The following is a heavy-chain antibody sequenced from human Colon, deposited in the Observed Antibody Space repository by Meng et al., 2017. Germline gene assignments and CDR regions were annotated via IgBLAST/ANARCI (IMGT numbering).Heavy chain of an antibody. J-gene: IGHJ4*02. Sequence: GQLQGPGPGLVRPSETLSLTCPVSGGSVSSGTYYWSWIRQPPGKGLEWIGCIYYSGTTNYNPSLKSRVTISVDTSKNQFSLKLSSVTPADTAVYFCARDRVPGKYWGQGTLVTVSS. D-gene: IGHD1-14*01. CDR2: IYYSGTT. CDR1: GGSVSSGTYY. CDR3: ARDRVPGKY. V-gene: IGHV4-61*01.